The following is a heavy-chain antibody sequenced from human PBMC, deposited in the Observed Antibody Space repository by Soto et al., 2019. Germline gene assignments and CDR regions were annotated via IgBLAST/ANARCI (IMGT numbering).Heavy chain of an antibody. D-gene: IGHD2-2*01. J-gene: IGHJ4*02. CDR1: GGTFSSYR. CDR3: VRDSGAKLSSS. V-gene: IGHV1-69*01. CDR2: IVPIYRTA. Sequence: QVQLVQSGAEVKKTGSSVKVSCKASGGTFSSYRINWVRQAPGQGLEWVGGIVPIYRTAVYAQKFQGRVTITADEAARTAYMELRSLRSQDTAVYYCVRDSGAKLSSSWGQGTLVTVSS.